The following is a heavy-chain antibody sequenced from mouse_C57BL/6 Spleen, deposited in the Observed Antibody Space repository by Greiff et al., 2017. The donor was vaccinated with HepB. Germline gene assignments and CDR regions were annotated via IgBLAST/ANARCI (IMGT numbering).Heavy chain of an antibody. J-gene: IGHJ1*03. V-gene: IGHV1-50*01. D-gene: IGHD1-1*01. Sequence: VQLQQPGAELVKPGASVKLSCKASGYTFTSYWMQWVKQRPGQGLEWIGEIDPSDSYTNYNQKFKGKATLTVDTSSSTAYMQLSSLTSEDSAVYYCARGYYGSSPGYFDVWGTGTTVTVSS. CDR1: GYTFTSYW. CDR2: IDPSDSYT. CDR3: ARGYYGSSPGYFDV.